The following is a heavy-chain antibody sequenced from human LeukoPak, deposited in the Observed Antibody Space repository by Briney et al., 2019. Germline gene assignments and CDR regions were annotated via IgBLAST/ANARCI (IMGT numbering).Heavy chain of an antibody. J-gene: IGHJ4*02. CDR2: IKSDGSTT. D-gene: IGHD5-12*01. CDR3: TIGGRCGSPRGLYY. V-gene: IGHV3-74*01. CDR1: GFTFSGYW. Sequence: GGSLRLSCAASGFTFSGYWMHWVRQAPGKGLVWVSCIKSDGSTTNYADSVKGRFTISRDNAENTLYLQMSSLRAEDTASYYCTIGGRCGSPRGLYYWGRGTLVTASS.